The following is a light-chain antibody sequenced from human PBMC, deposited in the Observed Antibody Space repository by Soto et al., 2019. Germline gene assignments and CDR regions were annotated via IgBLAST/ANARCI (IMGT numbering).Light chain of an antibody. CDR3: QQYSGWPLT. J-gene: IGKJ4*01. CDR1: QRVNSD. CDR2: DAS. Sequence: EIVMTQSPATLFVSPGERATLSCRASQRVNSDLAWYQQKPGQSPRLVSYDASSRATGTPVRFSGSGSGTEFTLAISSLQSEEFAVYYCQQYSGWPLTFGGGTKVEIK. V-gene: IGKV3-15*01.